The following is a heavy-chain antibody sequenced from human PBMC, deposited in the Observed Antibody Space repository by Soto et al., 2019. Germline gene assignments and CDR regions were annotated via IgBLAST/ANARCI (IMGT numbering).Heavy chain of an antibody. D-gene: IGHD6-25*01. J-gene: IGHJ6*02. CDR3: ARIASAGRGWDV. CDR1: GFTFSNYW. CDR2: IKQDGSEK. V-gene: IGHV3-7*01. Sequence: EVQLVESGGGLVQPGGSLRLSCIDFGFTFSNYWMSWVRKAPVKGLEWVGNIKQDGSEKNYVDSVKGRFTISRDNAKNSLYLQMNSLRAEDTAVYYCARIASAGRGWDVWGQGTTVVVSS.